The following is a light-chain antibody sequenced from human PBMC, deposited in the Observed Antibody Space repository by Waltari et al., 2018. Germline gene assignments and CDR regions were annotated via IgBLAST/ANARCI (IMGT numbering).Light chain of an antibody. V-gene: IGKV3-20*01. Sequence: EIVLTQSPGTLSLSPGERASLSCRASQTITSGHLTWLQQRPGQAPRLLVFGASNRAARTPDRFTGSGSGTDFTLTISPLEPEDSATYYCQQYENSPFTFGPGTKVEIK. CDR2: GAS. CDR3: QQYENSPFT. J-gene: IGKJ3*01. CDR1: QTITSGH.